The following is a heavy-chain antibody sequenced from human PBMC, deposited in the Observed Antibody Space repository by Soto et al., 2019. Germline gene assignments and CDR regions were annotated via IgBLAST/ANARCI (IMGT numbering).Heavy chain of an antibody. CDR3: ARQIYDSDTGPNFQYYFDS. V-gene: IGHV5-10-1*01. CDR1: GYRFAGYG. Sequence: PGESLKISCKGSGYRFAGYGSTWVRQKPGKGLEWMGRIDPSDSQTYYSPSFRGHVTISATKSITTVFLQWSSLRASDTAMYYCARQIYDSDTGPNFQYYFDSWGQGTPVTVSS. J-gene: IGHJ4*02. CDR2: IDPSDSQT. D-gene: IGHD3-22*01.